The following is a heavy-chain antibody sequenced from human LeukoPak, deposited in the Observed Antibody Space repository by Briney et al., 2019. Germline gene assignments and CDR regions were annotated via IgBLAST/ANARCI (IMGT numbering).Heavy chain of an antibody. D-gene: IGHD1-26*01. J-gene: IGHJ4*02. CDR2: IYHSGST. CDR3: ARCGSGSSRNDY. CDR1: GYSISSGYY. V-gene: IGHV4-38-2*01. Sequence: SENLSLTCAVSGYSISSGYYWGWIRQPPGKGLEWIGSIYHSGSTYYNPSLKSRVTISVDTSKNQFSLKLSSVTAADTAVYYCARCGSGSSRNDYWGQGTLVTVSS.